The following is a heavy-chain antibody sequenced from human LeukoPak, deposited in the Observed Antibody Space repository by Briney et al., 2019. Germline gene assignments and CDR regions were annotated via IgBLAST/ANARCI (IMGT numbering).Heavy chain of an antibody. D-gene: IGHD3-22*01. CDR2: VYYSGSS. CDR1: GGSISYYH. CDR3: ARGADTSAYYYYFDY. J-gene: IGHJ4*02. V-gene: IGHV4-59*01. Sequence: PSGTLSLTCAVSGGSISYYHWTWVRQPPGKGLEWIGYVYYSGSSSYNPSLKSRVTMSVDTSKNQFSLRLSSVTAADTAVYFCARGADTSAYYYYFDYWGQGILVAVSS.